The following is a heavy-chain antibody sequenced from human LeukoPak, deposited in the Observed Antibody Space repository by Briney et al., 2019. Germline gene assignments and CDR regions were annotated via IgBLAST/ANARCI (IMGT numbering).Heavy chain of an antibody. CDR1: GFTFSSYA. CDR3: ARDMYGDYEDFYYGMDV. CDR2: ILYDGSNK. V-gene: IGHV3-30*04. J-gene: IGHJ6*02. D-gene: IGHD4-17*01. Sequence: PGGSLRLSCAASGFTFSSYAMHWVRQAPGKGLEWVAVILYDGSNKYYADSVKGRFTISRDNSKNTLYLQMNSLRAEDTAVYYCARDMYGDYEDFYYGMDVWGQGTTVTVPS.